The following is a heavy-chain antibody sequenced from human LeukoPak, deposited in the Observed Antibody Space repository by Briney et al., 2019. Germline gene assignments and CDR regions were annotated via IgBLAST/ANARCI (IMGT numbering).Heavy chain of an antibody. J-gene: IGHJ4*02. CDR3: ARHIRATPFDY. CDR1: GYSFTNYW. CDR2: IYPGDSET. D-gene: IGHD2-15*01. V-gene: IGHV5-51*01. Sequence: GESLKISCKGSGYSFTNYWIGWVRQVPGKGLEWMGIIYPGDSETRYSPSFQGQVTISADKSISTAYLQWSSLKASDTAMYYCARHIRATPFDYWGQGTLVTVSS.